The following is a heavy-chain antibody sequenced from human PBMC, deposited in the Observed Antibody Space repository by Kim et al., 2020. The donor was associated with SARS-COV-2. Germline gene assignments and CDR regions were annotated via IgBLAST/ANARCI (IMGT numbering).Heavy chain of an antibody. V-gene: IGHV3-23*01. CDR3: AKGAGSDSERY. J-gene: IGHJ4*02. CDR2: T. D-gene: IGHD2-21*02. Sequence: TYYTDSVRSNCSISRENYKNTVYRQMNSLRAEDTAVYYCAKGAGSDSERYWGQGTLVTVSS.